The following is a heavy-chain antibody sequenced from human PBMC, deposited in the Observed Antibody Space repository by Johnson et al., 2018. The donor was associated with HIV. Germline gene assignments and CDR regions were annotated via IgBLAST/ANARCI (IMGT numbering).Heavy chain of an antibody. Sequence: QVQLVESGGGLVQPGGSLRLSCAASGFTFSSYAMHWVRQAPGKGLEWVAVISYDGGNKYYADSVKGRFTISRDNSTNTLYLQMNSLRAEATAVYYCARAVTPFGDWEAFDIWGQGTMVTVSS. J-gene: IGHJ3*02. CDR2: ISYDGGNK. CDR1: GFTFSSYA. CDR3: ARAVTPFGDWEAFDI. V-gene: IGHV3-30-3*01. D-gene: IGHD3-10*01.